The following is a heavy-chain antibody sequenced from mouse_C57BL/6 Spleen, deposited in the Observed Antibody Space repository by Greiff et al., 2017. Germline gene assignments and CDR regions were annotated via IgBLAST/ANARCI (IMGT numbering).Heavy chain of an antibody. CDR2: IYPGSGST. J-gene: IGHJ3*01. CDR1: GYTFTSYW. D-gene: IGHD2-3*01. CDR3: ASLYDGYYVGFAY. V-gene: IGHV1-55*01. Sequence: QVQLQQPGAELVKPGASVKMSCKASGYTFTSYWITWVKQRPGQGLEWIGDIYPGSGSTNYNEKFKSKATLTVDTSSSTAYMQLSSLTSEDSAVYYCASLYDGYYVGFAYWGQGTLVTVPA.